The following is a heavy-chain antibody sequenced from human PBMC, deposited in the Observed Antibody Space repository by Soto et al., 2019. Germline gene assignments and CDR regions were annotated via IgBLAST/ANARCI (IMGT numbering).Heavy chain of an antibody. V-gene: IGHV6-1*01. J-gene: IGHJ2*01. Sequence: QAQLQQSGPGLVKPSQTLSLICAISGDSVSSGTATWSWIRQSPSRGLEWLGRTYYRSKWFYDYAQSVKSRIAITQNPSKNQLSLNLNSVPPEDTAFYFCAGEASGWHCNSDLWGRGPRVPVPS. CDR2: TYYRSKWFY. D-gene: IGHD6-19*01. CDR1: GDSVSSGTAT. CDR3: AGEASGWHCNSDL.